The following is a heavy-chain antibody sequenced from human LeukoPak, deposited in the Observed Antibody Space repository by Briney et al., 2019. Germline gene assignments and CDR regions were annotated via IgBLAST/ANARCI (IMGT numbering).Heavy chain of an antibody. CDR2: IYYSGST. CDR1: GYSISSGYY. V-gene: IGHV4-38-2*02. D-gene: IGHD1-1*01. CDR3: ASPNPSTGIYDAFDI. Sequence: SETLSLTCTVSGYSISSGYYWGWIRQPPGKGLEWIGSIYYSGSTYYNPSLKSRVTISVDTSKNQFSLKLSSVTAADTAVYYCASPNPSTGIYDAFDIWGQGTMVTVSS. J-gene: IGHJ3*02.